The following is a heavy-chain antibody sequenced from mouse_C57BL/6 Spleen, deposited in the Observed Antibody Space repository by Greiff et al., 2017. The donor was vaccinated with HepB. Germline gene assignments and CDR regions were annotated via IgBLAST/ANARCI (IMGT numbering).Heavy chain of an antibody. J-gene: IGHJ3*01. CDR2: ISDGGSYT. D-gene: IGHD1-1*01. CDR1: GFTFSSYA. Sequence: VQLQQSGGGLVKPGGSLKLSCAASGFTFSSYAMSWVRQTPEKRLEWVATISDGGSYTYYPDNVKGRFTISRDNAKNNLYLQMSHLKSEDTAMYYCARVGYYGSNGFAYWGQGTLVTVSA. V-gene: IGHV5-4*01. CDR3: ARVGYYGSNGFAY.